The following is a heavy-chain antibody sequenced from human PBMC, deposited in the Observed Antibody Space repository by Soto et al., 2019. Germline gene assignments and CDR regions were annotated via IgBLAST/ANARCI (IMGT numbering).Heavy chain of an antibody. CDR3: ASPTVTPHYGMDV. V-gene: IGHV3-11*01. D-gene: IGHD4-17*01. CDR1: GFTFSDYY. CDR2: ISSSGSTI. Sequence: QVQLVESGGGLVKPGGSLRLSCAASGFTFSDYYMSWLRQAPGTGLEWVSYISSSGSTIYYADSVKCRFTISRDNAKNSLYLQMNSLRAEDTAVYYCASPTVTPHYGMDVWGQGTTVTVAS. J-gene: IGHJ6*02.